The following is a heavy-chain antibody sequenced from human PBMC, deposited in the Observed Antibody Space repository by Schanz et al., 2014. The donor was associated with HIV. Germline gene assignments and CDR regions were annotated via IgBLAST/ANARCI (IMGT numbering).Heavy chain of an antibody. D-gene: IGHD3-22*01. CDR1: GFNFNNYA. V-gene: IGHV3-23*04. J-gene: IGHJ4*02. CDR3: AKPEYDSRGNSQSHFDY. Sequence: EVQLVESGGHLVQPGRSLRLSCAASGFNFNNYAMTWVRQAPGKGLEWVSSISESGGRTYYADSVNGRFTISRDNSKNTLYLQMTTLRIDDTAVYYCAKPEYDSRGNSQSHFDYWGQGTLVTVSS. CDR2: ISESGGRT.